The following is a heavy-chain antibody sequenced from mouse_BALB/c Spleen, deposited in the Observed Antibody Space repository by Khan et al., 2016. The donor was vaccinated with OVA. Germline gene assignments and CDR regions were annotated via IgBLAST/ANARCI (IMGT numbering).Heavy chain of an antibody. CDR2: ISYSGVT. V-gene: IGHV3-2*02. Sequence: EVQLQQSGPGLVKPSQSLSLTCTVTGYSITSGYAWNWIRQFPGNKLEWMGYISYSGVTSYTPYLKSRISITRDTSKNQFFLQLNSVTTEDTATYYCARGNYYGYYVDYWGQGTTLTVSS. J-gene: IGHJ2*01. D-gene: IGHD1-1*01. CDR1: GYSITSGYA. CDR3: ARGNYYGYYVDY.